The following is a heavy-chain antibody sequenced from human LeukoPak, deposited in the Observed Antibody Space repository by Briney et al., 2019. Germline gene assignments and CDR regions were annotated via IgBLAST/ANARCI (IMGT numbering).Heavy chain of an antibody. CDR3: ASGSITIFGMAPTVGFDP. CDR2: IIPIFGTA. Sequence: ASVKVSCKASGGTFSSYAISWVRQAPGQGLEWMGGIIPIFGTANYAQKFQGRVTITTDESTSTAYMELSSLRSEDTAVYYCASGSITIFGMAPTVGFDPWGQGTLVTVSS. D-gene: IGHD3-3*01. CDR1: GGTFSSYA. V-gene: IGHV1-69*05. J-gene: IGHJ5*02.